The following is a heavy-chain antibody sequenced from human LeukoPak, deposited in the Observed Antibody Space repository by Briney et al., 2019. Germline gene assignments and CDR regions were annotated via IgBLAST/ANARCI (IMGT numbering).Heavy chain of an antibody. D-gene: IGHD3-22*01. CDR1: GFTFSTYW. CDR3: ARDRSTMIVVAYDAFDI. V-gene: IGHV3-7*01. J-gene: IGHJ3*02. Sequence: PGGSLRLSCAASGFTFSTYWMSWVRQAPGKGLEWVANIKQDGSEKYYVDSVKGRFTISRDNAKNSLYLQMNSLRVEDTAVYYCARDRSTMIVVAYDAFDIWGQGTMVTVSS. CDR2: IKQDGSEK.